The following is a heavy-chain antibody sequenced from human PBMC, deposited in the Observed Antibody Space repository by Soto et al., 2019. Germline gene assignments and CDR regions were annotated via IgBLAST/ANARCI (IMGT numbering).Heavy chain of an antibody. CDR1: GYTLTELS. D-gene: IGHD6-19*01. CDR3: ATDLREQWLVDYYYYGMDV. V-gene: IGHV1-24*01. Sequence: ASVKVSCKVSGYTLTELSMHWVRQAPGKGPEWMGGFDPEDGETIYAQKFQGRVTMTEDTSTDTAYMELSSLRSEDMAVYYCATDLREQWLVDYYYYGMDVWGQGTTVTVSS. J-gene: IGHJ6*02. CDR2: FDPEDGET.